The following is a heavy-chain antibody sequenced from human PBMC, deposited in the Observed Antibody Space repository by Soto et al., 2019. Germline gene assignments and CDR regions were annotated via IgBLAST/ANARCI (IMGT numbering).Heavy chain of an antibody. CDR1: GYTFTRNS. J-gene: IGHJ4*02. CDR2: IDPSGGST. Sequence: GASVKVSCKASGYTFTRNSIHWVRQAPGQGLEWIGIIDPSGGSTNYAQKFQGRVTMTRDTSTSTVYMELSSLRSEDTAVYYCARVYCSGGSCYSVDYWGQGTLVTVSS. V-gene: IGHV1-46*01. CDR3: ARVYCSGGSCYSVDY. D-gene: IGHD2-15*01.